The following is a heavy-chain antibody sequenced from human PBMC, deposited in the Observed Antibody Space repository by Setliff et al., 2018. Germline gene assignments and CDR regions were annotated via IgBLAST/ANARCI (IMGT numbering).Heavy chain of an antibody. Sequence: PSETLSLTCAVYGDSFSSGSYYWSWIRQPAGKGLEWVGRLHTSGSTNYNPSLKSRVTISVDTSKNQFSLNLSSVTAADTAVYYCARDNRARHYMDVWGKGTTVTVSS. D-gene: IGHD3-10*01. CDR1: GDSFSSGSYY. J-gene: IGHJ6*03. CDR2: LHTSGST. V-gene: IGHV4-61*02. CDR3: ARDNRARHYMDV.